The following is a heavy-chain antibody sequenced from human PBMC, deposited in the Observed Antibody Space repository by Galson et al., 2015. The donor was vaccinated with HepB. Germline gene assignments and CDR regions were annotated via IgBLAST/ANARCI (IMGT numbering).Heavy chain of an antibody. Sequence: SVKVSCKASGGTFSSYAISWVRQAPGQGLEWMGGIIPIFGTANYAQKFQGRVTITADESTGTAYMELSSLRSEDTAVYYCARSDYGDLHYYMDVWGKGTTVTVSS. V-gene: IGHV1-69*13. CDR3: ARSDYGDLHYYMDV. CDR2: IIPIFGTA. J-gene: IGHJ6*03. D-gene: IGHD4-17*01. CDR1: GGTFSSYA.